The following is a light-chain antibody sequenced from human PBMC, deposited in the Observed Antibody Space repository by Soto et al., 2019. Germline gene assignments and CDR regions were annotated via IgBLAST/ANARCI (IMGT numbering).Light chain of an antibody. CDR2: GAS. J-gene: IGKJ5*01. V-gene: IGKV3-20*01. CDR1: ESVIKY. CDR3: KQYSSSPPIT. Sequence: EIVLTQSPGTLSLSPGERATISCRPSESVIKYLAWYQQKPGQAPRLLIHGASSRATGIPDRFSGSGSGTDFTLTINRLEPEDFAVYYCKQYSSSPPITFGQGTRLEIK.